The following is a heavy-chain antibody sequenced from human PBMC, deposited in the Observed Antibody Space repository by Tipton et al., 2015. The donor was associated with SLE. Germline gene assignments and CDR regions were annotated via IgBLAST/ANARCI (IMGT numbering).Heavy chain of an antibody. CDR2: IYTSGAT. J-gene: IGHJ5*02. CDR1: GGSISSYY. D-gene: IGHD7-27*01. Sequence: TLSLTCTVSGGSISSYYWSWIRQPPGKGLEWLGHIYTSGATVYNPSLRSPVTISTDPSKNQFYLDLNSVTAADTAVYFCAAARAKTLGNWCDPGGRGTRVTVSS. V-gene: IGHV4-4*08. CDR3: AAARAKTLGNWCDP.